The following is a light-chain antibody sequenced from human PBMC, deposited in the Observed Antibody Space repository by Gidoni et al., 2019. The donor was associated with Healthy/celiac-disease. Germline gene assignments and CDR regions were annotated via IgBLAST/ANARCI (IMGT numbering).Light chain of an antibody. CDR1: SLRSYY. CDR3: NSRDSSGNHLV. V-gene: IGLV3-19*01. J-gene: IGLJ2*01. Sequence: GPTVRIPCQGDSLRSYYASWYQQKPGPAPVLVIYGKNNRPSGIPDRFSGSSSGNTASLTITGAQAEDEADYYCNSRDSSGNHLVFGGGTKLTVL. CDR2: GKN.